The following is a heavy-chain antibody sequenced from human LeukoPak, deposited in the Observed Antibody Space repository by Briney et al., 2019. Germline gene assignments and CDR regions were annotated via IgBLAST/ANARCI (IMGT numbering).Heavy chain of an antibody. J-gene: IGHJ5*02. V-gene: IGHV1-46*01. Sequence: ASVTVSCKASGYTFTSYYMHWVRQPPAQGLEWMGIINPSGGSTSYAQKFQGRVTMTRDTSTSTVYMELSSLRSEDTAVYYCARDYGDYYNWFDPWGQGTLVTVSS. CDR2: INPSGGST. CDR1: GYTFTSYY. CDR3: ARDYGDYYNWFDP. D-gene: IGHD4-17*01.